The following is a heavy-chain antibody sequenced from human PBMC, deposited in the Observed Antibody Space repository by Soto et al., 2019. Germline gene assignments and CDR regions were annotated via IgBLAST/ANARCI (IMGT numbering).Heavy chain of an antibody. CDR1: GFTFSRYE. J-gene: IGHJ3*01. CDR2: IHSSGTTI. CDR3: ATRSGGGGAFDF. D-gene: IGHD3-10*01. V-gene: IGHV3-48*03. Sequence: EVKLVESGGGLVQPGGSLRLSCAASGFTFSRYEMNWVRQAPGKGLEWISYIHSSGTTIYYADSVKGRFTISRDNAKNSLCLQMTSLSAEDTAVYYCATRSGGGGAFDFWGQGTMVTVTS.